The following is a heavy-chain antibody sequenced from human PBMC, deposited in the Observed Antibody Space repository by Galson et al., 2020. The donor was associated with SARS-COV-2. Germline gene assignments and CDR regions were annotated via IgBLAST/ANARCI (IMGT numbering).Heavy chain of an antibody. J-gene: IGHJ4*02. Sequence: SETLSLTCTVSGGSISSGSYYWSWIRQPAGKGLEWIGRIYTRGSTNYNPSLKSRVTISVDTSKNQFSLKLSSVTAADTAVYYCARESRWELYFDHWGQGTLVTVSS. CDR2: IYTRGST. D-gene: IGHD1-26*01. V-gene: IGHV4-61*02. CDR1: GGSISSGSYY. CDR3: ARESRWELYFDH.